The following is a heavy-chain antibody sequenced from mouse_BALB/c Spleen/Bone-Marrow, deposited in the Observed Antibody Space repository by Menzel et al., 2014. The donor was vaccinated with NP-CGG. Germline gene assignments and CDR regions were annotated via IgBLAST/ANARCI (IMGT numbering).Heavy chain of an antibody. CDR1: GFNIKDTY. J-gene: IGHJ3*01. CDR2: IDPANGNT. V-gene: IGHV14-3*02. D-gene: IGHD3-1*01. Sequence: EVQLQQSGAELVKPGASVKLSCTASGFNIKDTYMHWVKRRPGQGLEWIGRIDPANGNTKYDPKFQGKATITADTSSNTAYLQLSSLTSEDTAVYYCARRAARATGFAYWGQGTLVTVSA. CDR3: ARRAARATGFAY.